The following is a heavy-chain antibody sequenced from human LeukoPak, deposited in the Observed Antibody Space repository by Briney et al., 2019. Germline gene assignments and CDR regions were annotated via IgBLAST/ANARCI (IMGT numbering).Heavy chain of an antibody. Sequence: PSETLPLTCAVYGVSFSGYYWSWIRQPPGKGLEWVGEIHHSGSTNDNPSLKSRVTISVDTSKNQFSLKLSSVTAADTAVYYGARADIGVVVAATEAFDIWGQGTMVTVSS. CDR2: IHHSGST. CDR3: ARADIGVVVAATEAFDI. J-gene: IGHJ3*02. V-gene: IGHV4-34*01. CDR1: GVSFSGYY. D-gene: IGHD2-15*01.